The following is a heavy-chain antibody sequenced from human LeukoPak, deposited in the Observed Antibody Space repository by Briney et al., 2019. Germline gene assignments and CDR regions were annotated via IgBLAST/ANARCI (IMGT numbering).Heavy chain of an antibody. Sequence: SETLSLTCTVSGYSISSGYYWGWIRQPPGKGLEWIGSIYHSGSTYYNPSLKSRVTISVDTPKNQFSLKLSSVTAADTAVYYCARGKIAVAGFDPWGQGTLVTVSS. CDR1: GYSISSGYY. CDR2: IYHSGST. V-gene: IGHV4-38-2*02. D-gene: IGHD6-19*01. CDR3: ARGKIAVAGFDP. J-gene: IGHJ5*02.